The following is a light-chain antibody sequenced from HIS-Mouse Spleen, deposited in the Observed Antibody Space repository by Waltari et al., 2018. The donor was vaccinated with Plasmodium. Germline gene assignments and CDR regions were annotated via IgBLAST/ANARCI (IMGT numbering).Light chain of an antibody. V-gene: IGLV3-10*01. J-gene: IGLJ3*02. Sequence: SYELTQPPSVSVSPGQTARITCSGDALPKNYAYWYQPKSGQAPVLVIYEDSKRPSGIPERFSGSSSGTMATLTISGAQVEDEADYCCYSTDSSGNHRVFGGGTKLTVL. CDR3: YSTDSSGNHRV. CDR1: ALPKNY. CDR2: EDS.